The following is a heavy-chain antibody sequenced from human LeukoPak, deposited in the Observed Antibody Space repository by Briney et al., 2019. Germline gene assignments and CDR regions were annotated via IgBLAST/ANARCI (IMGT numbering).Heavy chain of an antibody. CDR2: ISSTGGRT. CDR3: AEGHTCSGSSCPPGTH. Sequence: GGSLRLSCAAAGFTFSNYAMSWVRQAPGKGLEWVSAISSTGGRTYYANSVKGRSTISRDNSKNTLYLQLNSLRAEETAVYNCAEGHTCSGSSCPPGTHWGQGTLVTVSS. D-gene: IGHD2-2*01. V-gene: IGHV3-23*01. CDR1: GFTFSNYA. J-gene: IGHJ4*02.